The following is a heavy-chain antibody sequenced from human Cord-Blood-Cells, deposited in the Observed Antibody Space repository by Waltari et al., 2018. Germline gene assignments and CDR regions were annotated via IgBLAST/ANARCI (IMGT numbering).Heavy chain of an antibody. J-gene: IGHJ4*02. CDR3: ARVAVYGDVFDY. D-gene: IGHD4-17*01. Sequence: EVQLVESGGGLVQPGGSLRLSCAASGFTFSSYWMHWVRQAPGKGLVWVSRINSDGSSTSYADSVEGRFTISRDNAKNTLYLQMNSLRAEDTAVYYCARVAVYGDVFDYWGQGTLVTVSS. V-gene: IGHV3-74*01. CDR1: GFTFSSYW. CDR2: INSDGSST.